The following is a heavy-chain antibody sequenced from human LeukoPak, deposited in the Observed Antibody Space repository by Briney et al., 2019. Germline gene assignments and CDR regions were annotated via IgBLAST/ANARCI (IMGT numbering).Heavy chain of an antibody. CDR2: ISSSSIYI. D-gene: IGHD4-17*01. V-gene: IGHV3-21*01. CDR3: ARVNGDYERGGAPDY. Sequence: GGSLRLSCAASGFTFSTYTMNWVRQAPGKGLEWVSSISSSSIYIYYTDSVKGRFTVSRDNARNSVYLQMNNLRAEDTAVYYCARVNGDYERGGAPDYWGQGTLVTVSS. CDR1: GFTFSTYT. J-gene: IGHJ4*02.